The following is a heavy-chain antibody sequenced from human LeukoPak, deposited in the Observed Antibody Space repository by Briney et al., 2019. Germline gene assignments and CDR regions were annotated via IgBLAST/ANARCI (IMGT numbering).Heavy chain of an antibody. CDR3: AREGEGYGSGSYYRALDY. CDR2: NYYSGST. V-gene: IGHV4-59*01. Sequence: SETLSLTCTVPGDPISSYHWSWIRQTPGKGLERIGYNYYSGSTNYNPSRKSRVTISVDTSKNQVSLKLSSVTAADTAVYYCAREGEGYGSGSYYRALDYWGQGTLVTVSS. CDR1: GDPISSYH. J-gene: IGHJ4*02. D-gene: IGHD3-10*01.